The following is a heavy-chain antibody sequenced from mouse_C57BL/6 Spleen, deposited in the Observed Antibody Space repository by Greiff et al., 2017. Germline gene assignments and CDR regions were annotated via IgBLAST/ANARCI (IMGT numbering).Heavy chain of an antibody. CDR3: ARKGAIRYFDY. Sequence: VQLQQPGAELVRPGSSVKLSCKASGYTFTSYWMDWVKQRPGQGLEWIGNIYPSDSETHYNQKFKDKATLTVDKSSSTAYMQLSSLTSEDSAVYYCARKGAIRYFDYWGQGTTLTVSS. CDR2: IYPSDSET. D-gene: IGHD3-1*01. CDR1: GYTFTSYW. J-gene: IGHJ2*01. V-gene: IGHV1-61*01.